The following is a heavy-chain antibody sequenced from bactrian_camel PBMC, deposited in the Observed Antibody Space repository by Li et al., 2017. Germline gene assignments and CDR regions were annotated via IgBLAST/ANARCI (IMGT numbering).Heavy chain of an antibody. Sequence: DVQLVESGGSSVQAGGSLKLSCVVTGFTPCVTWFRQAPGKQREGVAAIDHTGRSRSATYAPFVRGRFTISRDNTKNTVYLQLNSLKIEDTAMYFCVRADHTCFYDWGQGTQVTVS. CDR3: VRADHTCFYD. CDR1: GFTPC. J-gene: IGHJ4*01. D-gene: IGHD1*01. V-gene: IGHV3S40*01. CDR2: IDHTGRSRSA.